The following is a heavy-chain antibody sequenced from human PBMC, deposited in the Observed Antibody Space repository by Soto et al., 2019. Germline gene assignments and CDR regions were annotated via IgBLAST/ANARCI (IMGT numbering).Heavy chain of an antibody. CDR1: GFTFSNAW. CDR2: IKSKTDGGTT. Sequence: GGSLRLSCAASGFTFSNAWMNWVRQAPGKGLEWVGRIKSKTDGGTTDYAAPVKGRFTISRDDSKNTLYLQMNSLKTEDTAVYYCTTALDYGDYLINFDYWGQGTLVTVSS. V-gene: IGHV3-15*07. D-gene: IGHD4-17*01. CDR3: TTALDYGDYLINFDY. J-gene: IGHJ4*02.